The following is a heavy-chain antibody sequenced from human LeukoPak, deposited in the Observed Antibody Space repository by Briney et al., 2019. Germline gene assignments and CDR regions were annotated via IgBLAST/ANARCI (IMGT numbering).Heavy chain of an antibody. V-gene: IGHV3-23*01. CDR2: ISGSGGGT. Sequence: PGGSLRLSCAASGFTFSSYAMTWVRQAPGKGREWSSVISGSGGGTHYADSVKGRFTLSRDNSKNNVFLQMNSLRAEDTAVYYCARSIGGVVVVAADFWGQGTLVTVSS. D-gene: IGHD2-15*01. CDR1: GFTFSSYA. J-gene: IGHJ4*02. CDR3: ARSIGGVVVVAADF.